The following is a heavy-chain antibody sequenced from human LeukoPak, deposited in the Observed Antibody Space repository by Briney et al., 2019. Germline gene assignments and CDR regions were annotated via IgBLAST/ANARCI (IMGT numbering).Heavy chain of an antibody. J-gene: IGHJ4*02. CDR2: IYSGGST. D-gene: IGHD3-10*01. CDR1: GFTVGSNY. V-gene: IGHV3-53*01. CDR3: ARVGEERGFDY. Sequence: PGGSLRLSCAASGFTVGSNYMSWVRQAPGKGLEWVSVIYSGGSTYYADSVKGRFTISRDNSKNTLYLQMNSLRAEDTAVYYCARVGEERGFDYWGQGTLVTVSS.